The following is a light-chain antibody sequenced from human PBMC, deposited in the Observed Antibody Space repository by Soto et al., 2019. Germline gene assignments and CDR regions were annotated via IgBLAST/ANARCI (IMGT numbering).Light chain of an antibody. J-gene: IGKJ3*01. CDR2: GAS. CDR1: QGISSY. CDR3: QRYNSVPNT. Sequence: DIQMTQSPSSLSASVGDRVTITCRASQGISSYLAWYQQKPGKVPKLLIYGASTFHSGVPSRFSGSGSGTDFTLTINSLQPEDVATYYCQRYNSVPNTFGPGTKVDIK. V-gene: IGKV1-27*01.